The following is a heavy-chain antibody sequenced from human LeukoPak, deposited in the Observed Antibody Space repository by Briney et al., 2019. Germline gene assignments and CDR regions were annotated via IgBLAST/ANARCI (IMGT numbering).Heavy chain of an antibody. CDR2: ISSSGSTI. CDR3: ARGGYYDSSGLSTDY. Sequence: GGSLRLSCAASGFTFSDYYMSWIRQAPGKGLEWVSHISSSGSTIYYADSVKGQFTISRDNAKNSLYLQMNSLRAEDTAVYYCARGGYYDSSGLSTDYWGQGTLVTVSS. J-gene: IGHJ4*02. CDR1: GFTFSDYY. D-gene: IGHD3-22*01. V-gene: IGHV3-11*01.